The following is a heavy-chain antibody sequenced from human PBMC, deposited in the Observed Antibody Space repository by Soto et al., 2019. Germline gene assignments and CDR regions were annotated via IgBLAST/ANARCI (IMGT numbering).Heavy chain of an antibody. CDR3: ARDKITGVFAY. CDR1: GYD. D-gene: IGHD2-8*02. Sequence: GYDWPCIRQPPGTGLEWIGEINHSGSTNYNPSLKSRVTISVDTSKNQFSLKLTSVTAADTAVYYCARDKITGVFAYWGKGTLVTVSS. J-gene: IGHJ4*02. V-gene: IGHV4-34*01. CDR2: INHSGST.